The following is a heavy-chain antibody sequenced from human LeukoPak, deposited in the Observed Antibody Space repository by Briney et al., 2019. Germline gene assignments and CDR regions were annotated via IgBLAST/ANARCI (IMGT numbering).Heavy chain of an antibody. V-gene: IGHV3-15*01. CDR3: AKDMTTVTEWPPFFDY. CDR1: GFTFSNAW. D-gene: IGHD4-17*01. CDR2: IKSKTDGGTT. Sequence: GGSLRLSCAASGFTFSNAWMSWVRQAPGKGLEWVGRIKSKTDGGTTDYAAPVKGRFTISRDDSKNTLYLQMNSLRAEDTAVYYCAKDMTTVTEWPPFFDYWGQGTLVTVSS. J-gene: IGHJ4*02.